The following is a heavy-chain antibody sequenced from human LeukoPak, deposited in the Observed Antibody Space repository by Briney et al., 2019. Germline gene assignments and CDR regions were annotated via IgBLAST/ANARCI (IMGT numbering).Heavy chain of an antibody. CDR2: IYSGGST. V-gene: IGHV3-66*01. Sequence: GGSLRLSCAASGFTVSSNYMSWVRQAPGKGLEWVSVIYSGGSTYYADSVKGRFTISRDNSRNTLYPQMNSLRAEDTAVYYCASMVRGVTRTDYWGQGTLVTVSS. D-gene: IGHD3-10*01. CDR1: GFTVSSNY. J-gene: IGHJ4*02. CDR3: ASMVRGVTRTDY.